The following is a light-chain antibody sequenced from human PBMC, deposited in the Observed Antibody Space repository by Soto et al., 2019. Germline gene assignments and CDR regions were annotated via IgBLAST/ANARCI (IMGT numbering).Light chain of an antibody. Sequence: DIHLTQSPSFLAASVGDSVNITCRASQGIRNDLGWYQQKPGKAPKRLIYAASSLQSGVPSRFGGSGSGTDFTLTISSLEPEDFAVYYCQQRSNWPPITFGQGTRVEIK. CDR2: AAS. J-gene: IGKJ5*01. V-gene: IGKV1-17*01. CDR3: QQRSNWPPIT. CDR1: QGIRND.